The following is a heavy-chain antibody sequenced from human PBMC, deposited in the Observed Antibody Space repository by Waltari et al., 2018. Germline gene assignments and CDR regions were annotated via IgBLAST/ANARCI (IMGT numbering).Heavy chain of an antibody. CDR1: GYTFIEYY. D-gene: IGHD5-12*01. CDR3: ASPTDGYNSFDY. J-gene: IGHJ4*02. V-gene: IGHV1-69-2*01. CDR2: VDPEDGDT. Sequence: VQLVQSGAEVKKPGATVKISCKGSGYTFIEYYMHWVQQAPGKGLEWMGHVDPEDGDTVYAEKCQGRVTMTRDTSISTAYMELSRLRSDDTAVYYCASPTDGYNSFDYWGQGTLVTVSS.